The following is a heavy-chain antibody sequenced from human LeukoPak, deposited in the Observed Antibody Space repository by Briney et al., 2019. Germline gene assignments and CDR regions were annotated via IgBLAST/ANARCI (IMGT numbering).Heavy chain of an antibody. J-gene: IGHJ4*02. CDR2: ISTTSETI. CDR3: ARVATGIAAPIDY. V-gene: IGHV3-48*01. CDR1: GFTFSTYT. Sequence: PGGSLRLSCVVSGFTFSTYTMNWVRQAPGKGLEWVSYISTTSETIHYADSVKGRFTISRDNAKNSLYLQMHSLRAEDTALYYCARVATGIAAPIDYWGQGTLVTVSS. D-gene: IGHD6-13*01.